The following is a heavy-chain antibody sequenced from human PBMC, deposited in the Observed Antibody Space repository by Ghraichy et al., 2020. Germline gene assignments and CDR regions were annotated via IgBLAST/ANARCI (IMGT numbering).Heavy chain of an antibody. Sequence: GESLNISCAASGFTFSSYGMNWVRQAPGKGLEWVSSISSSSSYIYYADSVKGRFTISRDNAKNSLYLQMNSLRAEDTAVYYCARNWIAVADTGNNWFDPWGQGTLVTVSS. CDR2: ISSSSSYI. CDR1: GFTFSSYG. J-gene: IGHJ5*02. V-gene: IGHV3-21*01. D-gene: IGHD6-19*01. CDR3: ARNWIAVADTGNNWFDP.